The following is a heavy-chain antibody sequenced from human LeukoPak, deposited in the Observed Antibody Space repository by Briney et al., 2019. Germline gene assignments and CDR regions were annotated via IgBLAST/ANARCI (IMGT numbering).Heavy chain of an antibody. D-gene: IGHD3-3*01. CDR1: GFTFSSYA. CDR3: AKDPLEYYDFWGGPDAFDI. J-gene: IGHJ3*02. V-gene: IGHV3-30-3*01. Sequence: PGGSLRLSCAASGFTFSSYAMHWVRQAPGKGLEWVAVISYDGSNKYYADSVKGRFTISRDNSKNTLYLQMNSLRAEDTAVYYCAKDPLEYYDFWGGPDAFDIWGQGTMVTVSS. CDR2: ISYDGSNK.